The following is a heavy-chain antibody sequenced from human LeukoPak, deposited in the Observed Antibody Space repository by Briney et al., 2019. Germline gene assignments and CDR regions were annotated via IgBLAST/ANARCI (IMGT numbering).Heavy chain of an antibody. CDR3: ARGSIFGVYTF. CDR1: GGSISSSSYY. CDR2: IYYSGST. V-gene: IGHV4-39*07. J-gene: IGHJ4*02. Sequence: SETLSLTCTVSGGSISSSSYYWGWIRQPPGKGLEWIGSIYYSGSTYYNPSLKSRVTISVDTSKNQFSLKLSSVTAADTAVYYCARGSIFGVYTFWGQGTLVTVSS. D-gene: IGHD3-3*01.